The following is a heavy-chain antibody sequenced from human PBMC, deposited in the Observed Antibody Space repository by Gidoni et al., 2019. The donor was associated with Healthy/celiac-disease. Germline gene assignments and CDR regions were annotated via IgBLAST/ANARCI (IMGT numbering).Heavy chain of an antibody. D-gene: IGHD6-13*01. V-gene: IGHV4-38-2*02. J-gene: IGHJ6*02. CDR3: GVAAAGNRGAYYYYGMDV. Sequence: QVQLQESGPGLVKPSETLSLTCTVSGYSISSGCYWGWIRQPPGKGLEWIGSIYHSGSTYYNPSLQSRVTISVDTSKNPFSLKLSSVTAADTAVYYCGVAAAGNRGAYYYYGMDVWGQGTTVTVSS. CDR2: IYHSGST. CDR1: GYSISSGCY.